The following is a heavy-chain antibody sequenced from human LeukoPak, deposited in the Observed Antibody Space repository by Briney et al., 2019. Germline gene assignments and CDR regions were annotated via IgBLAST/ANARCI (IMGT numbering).Heavy chain of an antibody. CDR2: IIAYNGNT. CDR3: ARSPSYNWNDGGDY. J-gene: IGHJ4*02. Sequence: ASVKVSCKASGYTFISYGISWVRQAPGQGLEWMGWIIAYNGNTNYAQKLQGRVTMTTDTSTSTAYMELRSLRSDDTAVYYCARSPSYNWNDGGDYWGQGTLVTVSS. D-gene: IGHD1-1*01. V-gene: IGHV1-18*04. CDR1: GYTFISYG.